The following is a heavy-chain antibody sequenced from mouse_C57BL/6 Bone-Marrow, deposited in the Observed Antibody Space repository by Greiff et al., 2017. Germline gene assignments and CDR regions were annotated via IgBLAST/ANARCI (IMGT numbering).Heavy chain of an antibody. CDR2: LDPETGGT. CDR1: GYTFTDYE. D-gene: IGHD2-4*01. Sequence: VQLQESGAELVRPGASVTLSCKASGYTFTDYEMHWVKQTPVHGLELIGALDPETGGTAYNQKFKGKAILTADKSSSTAYMELRSLTSEDSAVYYCTRWEDYGRFAYWGQGTLVTVSA. CDR3: TRWEDYGRFAY. V-gene: IGHV1-15*01. J-gene: IGHJ3*01.